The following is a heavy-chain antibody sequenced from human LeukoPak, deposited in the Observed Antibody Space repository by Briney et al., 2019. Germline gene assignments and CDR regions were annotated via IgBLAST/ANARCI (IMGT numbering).Heavy chain of an antibody. CDR3: AKDGEAAAKYYYYMDV. CDR1: GFTFSSYA. V-gene: IGHV3-23*01. Sequence: GGSLRLSCAASGFTFSSYAMSWVRQAPGKGLEWVSAISGSGGSTYYADSVKGRFTISRDNSKNTLYLQMNSLRAEDTAVYYCAKDGEAAAKYYYYMDVWGKGTTVTISS. D-gene: IGHD6-13*01. CDR2: ISGSGGST. J-gene: IGHJ6*03.